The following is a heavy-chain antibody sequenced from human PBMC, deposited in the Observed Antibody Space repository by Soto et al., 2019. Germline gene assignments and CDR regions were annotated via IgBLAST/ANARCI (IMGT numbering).Heavy chain of an antibody. CDR2: ISAYNGNT. J-gene: IGHJ5*02. CDR1: GYTFTSYG. CDR3: ASDYYGSGSYYKGYNWFAP. V-gene: IGHV1-18*01. D-gene: IGHD3-10*01. Sequence: QVQLVQSGAEVKKPGASVKVSCKASGYTFTSYGISWVRQAPGQGLEWMGWISAYNGNTNYAQKLQGRVTMTTDTSTSTAYMEVRSLRSDDTAVYYCASDYYGSGSYYKGYNWFAPWGQGTLVTVSS.